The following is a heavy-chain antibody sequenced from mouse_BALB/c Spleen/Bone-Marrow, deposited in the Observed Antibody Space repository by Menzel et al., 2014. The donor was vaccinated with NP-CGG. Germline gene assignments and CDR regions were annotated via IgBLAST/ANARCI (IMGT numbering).Heavy chain of an antibody. D-gene: IGHD4-1*01. V-gene: IGHV5-6*02. Sequence: EVKLVESGGDLVKPGGSLKLSCAASGFTFSSYGMSWVRQTPDKRLEWVATISSGGSYTYYPDSVKGRFTISRDNAKNTLYLQMNSLKSEDTAMYYCARRGNWDVRMSFDVWGAETTVTVSS. J-gene: IGHJ1*01. CDR2: ISSGGSYT. CDR3: ARRGNWDVRMSFDV. CDR1: GFTFSSYG.